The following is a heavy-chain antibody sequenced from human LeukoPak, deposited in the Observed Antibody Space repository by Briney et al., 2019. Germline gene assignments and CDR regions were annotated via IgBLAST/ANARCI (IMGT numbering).Heavy chain of an antibody. V-gene: IGHV4-61*02. CDR1: GGSISSGSYY. CDR2: IYTSGST. CDR3: ASSTYYDFWSGYLGDFDY. Sequence: SEALSLTCTVSGGSISSGSYYWSWIRQPAGKGLEWIGRIYTSGSTNYNPSLKSRVTISVDTSKNQFSLKLSSVTAADTAVYYCASSTYYDFWSGYLGDFDYWGQGTLVTVSS. D-gene: IGHD3-3*01. J-gene: IGHJ4*02.